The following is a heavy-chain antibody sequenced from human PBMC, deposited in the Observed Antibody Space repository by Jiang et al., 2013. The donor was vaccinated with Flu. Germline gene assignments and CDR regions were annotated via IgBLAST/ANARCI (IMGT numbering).Heavy chain of an antibody. V-gene: IGHV3-11*05. D-gene: IGHD6-13*01. CDR2: ISSSSSYT. J-gene: IGHJ5*02. Sequence: GLVKPGGSLRLSCAASGFTFSDYYMSWIRQAPGKGLEWVSYISSSSSYTNYADSVKGRFTISRDNAKNSLYLQMNSLRAEDTAVYYCARDIAAGKFDPWGQGTLVTVSS. CDR1: GFTFSDYY. CDR3: ARDIAAGKFDP.